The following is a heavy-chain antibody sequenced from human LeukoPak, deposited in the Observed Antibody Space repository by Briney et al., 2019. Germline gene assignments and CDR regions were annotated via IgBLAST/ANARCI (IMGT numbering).Heavy chain of an antibody. V-gene: IGHV3-23*01. Sequence: GGSLRLSCAASGFTFSSYAMSWVRQAPGKGLEWVSAISGSGGSTYYADSVKGRFTISRDNPKNTLYLQMNSLRAEDTAVYYCAKGKLGYSYGHDAFDIWGQGTMVTVSS. CDR2: ISGSGGST. CDR1: GFTFSSYA. CDR3: AKGKLGYSYGHDAFDI. D-gene: IGHD5-18*01. J-gene: IGHJ3*02.